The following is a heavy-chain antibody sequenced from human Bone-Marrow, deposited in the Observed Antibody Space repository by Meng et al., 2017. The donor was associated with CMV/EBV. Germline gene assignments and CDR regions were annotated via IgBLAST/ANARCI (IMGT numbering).Heavy chain of an antibody. CDR3: AREGVPAARYNWFDP. Sequence: GESLKISCAASGLSVSSTYITWVRQAPGKGLEWVSAIYSDGNTYYADSVKGRFTISRDNSKNTLYLQMSSLRAEDTAVYYCAREGVPAARYNWFDPWGQGTLVTVSS. V-gene: IGHV3-66*01. D-gene: IGHD2-2*01. CDR2: IYSDGNT. J-gene: IGHJ5*02. CDR1: GLSVSSTY.